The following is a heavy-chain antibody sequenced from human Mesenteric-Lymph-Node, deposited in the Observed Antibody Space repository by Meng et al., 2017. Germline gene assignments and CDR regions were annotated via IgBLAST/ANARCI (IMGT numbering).Heavy chain of an antibody. CDR3: ARGGVSYQSETRLAH. CDR2: ISAYNGNT. V-gene: IGHV1-18*01. J-gene: IGHJ4*02. D-gene: IGHD3-10*01. CDR1: GYTFTSYG. Sequence: ASVKVSCKASGYTFTSYGISWVRQAPGQGLEWMGWISAYNGNTNYAQKLQGRVTMTTDTSTSTAYMELRSLRSDDTAVYYCARGGVSYQSETRLAHWGQGTLVTVSS.